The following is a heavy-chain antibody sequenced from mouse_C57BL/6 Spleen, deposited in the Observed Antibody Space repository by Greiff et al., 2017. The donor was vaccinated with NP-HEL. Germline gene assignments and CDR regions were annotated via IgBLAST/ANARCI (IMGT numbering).Heavy chain of an antibody. CDR3: ARSVRYDYAWFAY. D-gene: IGHD2-4*01. CDR1: GYTFTSYW. Sequence: QVQLQQPGAELVRPGSSVKLSCKASGYTFTSYWMHWVKQRPIQGLEWIGNIDPSDSETHYNQKFKDKATLTVDKSSSTAYMQLSSLTSEDSAVYYCARSVRYDYAWFAYWGQGTLVTVSA. CDR2: IDPSDSET. V-gene: IGHV1-52*01. J-gene: IGHJ3*01.